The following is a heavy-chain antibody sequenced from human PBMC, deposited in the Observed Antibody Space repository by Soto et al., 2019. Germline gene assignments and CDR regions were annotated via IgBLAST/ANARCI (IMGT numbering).Heavy chain of an antibody. CDR3: ARDRGYDAHDYYYNAMDV. CDR2: IRGFSPYT. J-gene: IGHJ6*02. D-gene: IGHD2-15*01. Sequence: GGSLRLSCISSGFTLRTYTMNWVRQAPGKGLEWVSGIRGFSPYTFYAESVKGRFTISRDNAKNSLYLQMNSLRAEDTAVYYCARDRGYDAHDYYYNAMDVWGQGTTVTVSS. CDR1: GFTLRTYT. V-gene: IGHV3-21*01.